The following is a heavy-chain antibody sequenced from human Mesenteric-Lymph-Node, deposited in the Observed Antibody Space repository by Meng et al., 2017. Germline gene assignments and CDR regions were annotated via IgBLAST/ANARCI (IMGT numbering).Heavy chain of an antibody. Sequence: ASVKVSCKASGYSFITYGISWVRQAAGQGLEWMGWISAYKGNTNYAQKLQGRVTMTTDTSTSTAYMELRSLRSDDTAVYYCARDGIRTYFYDSSGSGAGYWGKGTLVTVSS. J-gene: IGHJ4*02. V-gene: IGHV1-18*01. CDR1: GYSFITYG. CDR2: ISAYKGNT. D-gene: IGHD3-22*01. CDR3: ARDGIRTYFYDSSGSGAGY.